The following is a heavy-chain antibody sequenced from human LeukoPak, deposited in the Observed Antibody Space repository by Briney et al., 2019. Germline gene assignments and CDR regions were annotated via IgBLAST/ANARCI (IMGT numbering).Heavy chain of an antibody. CDR1: GYSFTSYW. V-gene: IGHV5-51*01. Sequence: GESLKISCKGSGYSFTSYWIGWVRQMPGKGLEWMGIIYPGDSDTRYSPSFQGQVTTSADKSISTAYLQWSSLKASDTAMYYCARHQGSSSWGFDIWGQGTMVTVSS. CDR2: IYPGDSDT. CDR3: ARHQGSSSWGFDI. J-gene: IGHJ3*02. D-gene: IGHD6-13*01.